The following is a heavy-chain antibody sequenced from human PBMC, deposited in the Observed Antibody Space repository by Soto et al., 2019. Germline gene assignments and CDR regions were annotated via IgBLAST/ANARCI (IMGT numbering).Heavy chain of an antibody. Sequence: PXGSLGLSCAASGFSFSTYEMNGVRQAPGKGLEWVSYISKNGIDIYYADSVKGRFTISRDNANNSLFLQMNSLRAEDTAVYYCAPRKSGSFNIGAFDIWGQGTMVTVSS. J-gene: IGHJ3*02. V-gene: IGHV3-48*03. D-gene: IGHD3-10*01. CDR1: GFSFSTYE. CDR2: ISKNGIDI. CDR3: APRKSGSFNIGAFDI.